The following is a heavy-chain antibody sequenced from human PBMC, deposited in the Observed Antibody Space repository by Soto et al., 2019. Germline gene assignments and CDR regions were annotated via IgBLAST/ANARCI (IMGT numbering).Heavy chain of an antibody. CDR2: ISGSGGST. D-gene: IGHD3-10*01. V-gene: IGHV3-23*01. CDR3: AKDQPSPMVRGVIGGPVFDY. Sequence: GGFLRLSCAASGFTFSSYAMSWVRQAPGKGLEWVSAISGSGGSTYYADSVKGRFTISRDNSKNTLYLQMNSLRAEDTAVYYCAKDQPSPMVRGVIGGPVFDYWGQGTLVTVSS. J-gene: IGHJ4*02. CDR1: GFTFSSYA.